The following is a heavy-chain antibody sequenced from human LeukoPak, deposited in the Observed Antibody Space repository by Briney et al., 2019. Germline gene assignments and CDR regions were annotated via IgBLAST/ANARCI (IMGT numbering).Heavy chain of an antibody. J-gene: IGHJ6*02. D-gene: IGHD3-22*01. Sequence: GASVKVSCKASGGTFSSYAISWERQAPGQGLEWMGRIIPISGIANYAQKFQGRVTITADKSTSTAYRELSSLRSEDTAVYYCASYYDSSGYPSQPDYYYYGMDVWGQGTTVTVSS. V-gene: IGHV1-69*04. CDR3: ASYYDSSGYPSQPDYYYYGMDV. CDR1: GGTFSSYA. CDR2: IIPISGIA.